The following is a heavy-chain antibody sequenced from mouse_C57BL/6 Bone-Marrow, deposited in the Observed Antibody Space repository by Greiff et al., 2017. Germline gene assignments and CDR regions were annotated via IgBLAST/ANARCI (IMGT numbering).Heavy chain of an antibody. J-gene: IGHJ2*01. CDR1: GYTFTSYG. Sequence: QVQLKESGAELARPGASVKLSCKASGYTFTSYGISWVKQRTGQGLEWIGEIYPRSGNTYYNEKFKGKATLTSDKSSSTAYMGLRSLTSEDSGVYFCALYDENYWGQGTTLTVSS. V-gene: IGHV1-81*01. D-gene: IGHD2-12*01. CDR3: ALYDENY. CDR2: IYPRSGNT.